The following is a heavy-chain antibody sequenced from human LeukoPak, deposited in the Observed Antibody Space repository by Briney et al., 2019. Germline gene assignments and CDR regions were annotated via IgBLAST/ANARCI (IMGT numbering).Heavy chain of an antibody. CDR1: GGSFSGYY. Sequence: SETLSLTCAVYGGSFSGYYWSWIRQPPGKGLEWIGEINHSGSTNYNPSLKSRVTISVDTSKNQFSLKLSSVTAADTAVYYCARATTLYVWGSYRSVDNYYYYMDVWGKGTTVTVSS. D-gene: IGHD3-16*02. J-gene: IGHJ6*03. CDR2: INHSGST. V-gene: IGHV4-34*01. CDR3: ARATTLYVWGSYRSVDNYYYYMDV.